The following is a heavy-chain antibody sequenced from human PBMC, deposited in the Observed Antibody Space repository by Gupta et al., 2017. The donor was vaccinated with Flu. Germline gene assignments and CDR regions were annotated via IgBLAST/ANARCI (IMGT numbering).Heavy chain of an antibody. J-gene: IGHJ4*02. CDR2: ISSSSSTI. CDR1: KFIFSNFE. V-gene: IGHV3-48*03. CDR3: ARVATAVATYEKFFDY. D-gene: IGHD5-18*01. Sequence: EVQLVESGGGLVQPGGSLRLSCAASKFIFSNFEMNWVRQAPGKGLEWVSYISSSSSTIYYADSVKGRFTISRDNARNSLYLQRNSLRAEETAVYYCARVATAVATYEKFFDYWGQGTLVTVSS.